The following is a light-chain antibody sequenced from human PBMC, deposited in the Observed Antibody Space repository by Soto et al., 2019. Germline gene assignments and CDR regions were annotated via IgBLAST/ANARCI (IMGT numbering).Light chain of an antibody. J-gene: IGKJ1*01. CDR3: QQYNNWRS. Sequence: EIVMTQSPATLSVSPWERVTLSCRASQSVSSNLAWYQQKPGQAPRLLIYGASTRATGIPARFSGSGSGTEFTLTISNLQSEDFAVYYCQQYNNWRSFGQGTKVEIK. V-gene: IGKV3-15*01. CDR1: QSVSSN. CDR2: GAS.